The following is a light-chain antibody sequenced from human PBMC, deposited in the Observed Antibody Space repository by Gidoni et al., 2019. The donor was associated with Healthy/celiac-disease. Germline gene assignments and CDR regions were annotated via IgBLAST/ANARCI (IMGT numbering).Light chain of an antibody. J-gene: IGKJ2*01. CDR3: QQYDNLPLT. CDR2: DAS. V-gene: IGKV1-33*01. CDR1: QDISNY. Sequence: DIQMTQSPSSLSAAVGDRVTITCQASQDISNYLISYQQKPGKAPKLLIYDASNVETGVPSRFSGSGSGTDFTFTISSLQPEDIATYYCQQYDNLPLTFGQGTKLEIK.